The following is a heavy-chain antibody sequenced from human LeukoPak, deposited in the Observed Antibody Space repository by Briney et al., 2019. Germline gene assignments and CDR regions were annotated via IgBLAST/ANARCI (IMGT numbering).Heavy chain of an antibody. CDR3: TKAPLRSCSGAFCYPFDY. Sequence: PGGSLRLSCEASGFTFNNYAMSWVRQTPGKGLEWVAATVGGRPDTYHADSVKGRFTVSRDDSRSTLFLQMNSLRVGDTAVYYCTKAPLRSCSGAFCYPFDYWGQGTLVTVSS. J-gene: IGHJ4*02. D-gene: IGHD2-8*02. V-gene: IGHV3-23*01. CDR1: GFTFNNYA. CDR2: TVGGRPDT.